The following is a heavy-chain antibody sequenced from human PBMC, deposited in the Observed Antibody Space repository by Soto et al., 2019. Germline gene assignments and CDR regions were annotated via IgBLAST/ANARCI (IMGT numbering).Heavy chain of an antibody. V-gene: IGHV1-8*01. J-gene: IGHJ5*02. D-gene: IGHD6-6*01. CDR2: MNPNSGNT. CDR3: ARGLVSPRLNWFDP. CDR1: GYTFTSYD. Sequence: QVQLVQSGAEVKKPGASVKVSCKASGYTFTSYDINWVRQATGQGLEWMGWMNPNSGNTGYAQKFQGRVTMTRNTXXGTAYMERSSLRSEDTAVYYCARGLVSPRLNWFDPWGQGTLVTVSS.